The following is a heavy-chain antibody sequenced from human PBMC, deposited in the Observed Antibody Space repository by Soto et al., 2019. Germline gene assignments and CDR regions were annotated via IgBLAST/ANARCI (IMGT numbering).Heavy chain of an antibody. CDR3: ARRRASDYGGNHHPYYFDR. Sequence: SETLSLTCTVSGASIITDNYFWVWIRQSPRRGLELIGSISYSGRTYDNPSLQSRVTISIDASKNQFSLKLTSVTTADTAVYYCARRRASDYGGNHHPYYFDRWGRGALVTVSS. CDR1: GASIITDNYF. CDR2: ISYSGRT. V-gene: IGHV4-39*01. J-gene: IGHJ4*02. D-gene: IGHD4-17*01.